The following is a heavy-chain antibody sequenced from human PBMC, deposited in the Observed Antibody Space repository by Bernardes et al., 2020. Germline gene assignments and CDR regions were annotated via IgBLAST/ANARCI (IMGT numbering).Heavy chain of an antibody. Sequence: SETLSLTCTVSGGSISSYYWSWIRQPPGKGLEWIGYIYYSGSTNYNPSLKSRVTISVDTSKNQFSLKLSSVTAADTAVYYCAREGLRRPSGYYYGMDVWGKGTTVTVSS. J-gene: IGHJ6*04. D-gene: IGHD5-12*01. CDR1: GGSISSYY. CDR2: IYYSGST. CDR3: AREGLRRPSGYYYGMDV. V-gene: IGHV4-59*01.